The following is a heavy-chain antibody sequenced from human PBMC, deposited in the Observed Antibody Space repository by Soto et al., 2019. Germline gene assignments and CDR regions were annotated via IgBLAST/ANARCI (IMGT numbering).Heavy chain of an antibody. CDR2: MIPGSGNT. J-gene: IGHJ5*02. D-gene: IGHD3-10*01. CDR1: GYTFTSYG. Sequence: ASVKVSCKASGYTFTSYGISCVRQATGQGLEWMGWMIPGSGNTGYAHKFQDRVTMTRNISISTAYMELSRLGSDDTAIYYCARMAASGSLNWFDPWGQGTLVTVSS. CDR3: ARMAASGSLNWFDP. V-gene: IGHV1-8*02.